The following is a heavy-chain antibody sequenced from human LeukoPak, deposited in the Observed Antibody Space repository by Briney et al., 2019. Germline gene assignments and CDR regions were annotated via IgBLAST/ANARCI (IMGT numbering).Heavy chain of an antibody. J-gene: IGHJ4*02. CDR3: ARDGDAYNFDF. D-gene: IGHD5-24*01. CDR1: GFTFSSYA. V-gene: IGHV3-74*01. CDR2: IYRDGSNT. Sequence: PGGSLRLSGAASGFTFSSYAMSWVRQVPGKGLVWVSRIYRDGSNTDYADSVKGRFIISRDNVKNTLYLQMNSLRADDTAVYYCARDGDAYNFDFWGQGALVTVSS.